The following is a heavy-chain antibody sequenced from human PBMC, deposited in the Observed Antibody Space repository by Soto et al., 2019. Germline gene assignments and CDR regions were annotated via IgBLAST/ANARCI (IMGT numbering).Heavy chain of an antibody. V-gene: IGHV4-4*07. J-gene: IGHJ4*02. CDR1: GASISGFY. Sequence: SETLSLTCTVSGASISGFYWSWIRKSAGKGLEWIGRIYATGTTDYNPSLKSRVMMSVDTSKKQFSLKLRSVTAADTAVYYCARTYYYGSGSLCYFDYWGQGTLVTVSS. D-gene: IGHD3-10*01. CDR3: ARTYYYGSGSLCYFDY. CDR2: IYATGTT.